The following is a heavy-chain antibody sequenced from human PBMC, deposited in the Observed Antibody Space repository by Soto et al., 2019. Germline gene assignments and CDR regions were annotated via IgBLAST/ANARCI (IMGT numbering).Heavy chain of an antibody. CDR2: IWYDGSNK. J-gene: IGHJ6*02. V-gene: IGHV3-33*01. Sequence: PGGSLRLSCAASGFTFSSYGMHWVRQAPGKGLEWVAVIWYDGSNKYYADSVKGRFTISRDNSKNTLYLQMNSLRAEDTAVYYCARESIDWGASMDVWGQGTTVTVSS. CDR3: ARESIDWGASMDV. CDR1: GFTFSSYG. D-gene: IGHD3-9*01.